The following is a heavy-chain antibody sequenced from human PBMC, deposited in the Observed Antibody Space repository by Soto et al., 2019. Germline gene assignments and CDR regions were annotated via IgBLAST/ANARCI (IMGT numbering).Heavy chain of an antibody. D-gene: IGHD3-9*01. CDR1: GYTFTSYG. V-gene: IGHV1-18*01. CDR3: ARFRLHYDILTGYYGAPYYYYGMDV. J-gene: IGHJ6*02. CDR2: ISAYNGNT. Sequence: AASVKVSCKASGYTFTSYGISWVRQAPGQGLEWMGWISAYNGNTNYAQKLQGGVTMTTDTSTSTAYMELRSLRSDDTAVYYCARFRLHYDILTGYYGAPYYYYGMDVWGQGTTVTVSS.